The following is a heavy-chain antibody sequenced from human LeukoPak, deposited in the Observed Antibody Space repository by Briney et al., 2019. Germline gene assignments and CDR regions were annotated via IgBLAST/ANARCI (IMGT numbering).Heavy chain of an antibody. CDR2: IYTSGST. D-gene: IGHD3-22*01. CDR3: ARGQRGYYYDSSVDEYYFDY. Sequence: SETLSLTCTVSGGSISSYYWSWIRQPAGKGLEWIGRIYTSGSTNYNPSLKSRVTMSVDTSKNQFSLKLSSVTAADTAVYYCARGQRGYYYDSSVDEYYFDYWGQGTLVTVSS. V-gene: IGHV4-4*07. J-gene: IGHJ4*02. CDR1: GGSISSYY.